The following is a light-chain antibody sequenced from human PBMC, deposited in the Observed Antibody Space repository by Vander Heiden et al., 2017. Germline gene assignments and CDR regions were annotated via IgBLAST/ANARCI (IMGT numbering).Light chain of an antibody. CDR2: DDS. Sequence: SYVLTQPPSVSFAPGQTARITCGGVNIGSKSVHWYQQKSGQAPVLVVYDDSDRPSGIPERVSGFNSGNTATLTISRVEAGDEADYYCQVWDSISDHLVFGGGTKLSVL. J-gene: IGLJ2*01. CDR3: QVWDSISDHLV. V-gene: IGLV3-21*02. CDR1: NIGSKS.